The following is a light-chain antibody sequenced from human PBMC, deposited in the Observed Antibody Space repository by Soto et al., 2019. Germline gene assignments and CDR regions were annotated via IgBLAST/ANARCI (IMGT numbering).Light chain of an antibody. CDR2: GAS. CDR3: QQYNRWPLT. CDR1: QSVPSR. Sequence: EIVMTQSPATLSVSPGDDVTLSCRASQSVPSRIAWYQQKPGQAPSLLIYGASTRATGVPDRFSGSGSGTEFTLTISSLQLEDFVIYYCQQYNRWPLTLGQGTRLEIK. V-gene: IGKV3-15*01. J-gene: IGKJ5*01.